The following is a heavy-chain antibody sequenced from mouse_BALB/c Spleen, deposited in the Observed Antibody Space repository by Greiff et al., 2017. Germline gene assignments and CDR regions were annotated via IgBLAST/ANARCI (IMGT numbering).Heavy chain of an antibody. Sequence: EVMLVESGGGLVQPGGSRKLSCAASGFTFSSFGMHWVRQAPEKGLEWVAYISSGSSTIYYADTVKGRFTISRDNPKNTLFLQMTSLRSEDTAMYYCARGLRSLYYAMDYWGQGTSVTVSS. CDR2: ISSGSSTI. CDR1: GFTFSSFG. D-gene: IGHD1-1*01. V-gene: IGHV5-17*02. J-gene: IGHJ4*01. CDR3: ARGLRSLYYAMDY.